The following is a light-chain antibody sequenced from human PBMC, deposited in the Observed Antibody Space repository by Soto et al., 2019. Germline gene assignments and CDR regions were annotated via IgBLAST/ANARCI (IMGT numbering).Light chain of an antibody. CDR3: QLYNNWLPWT. CDR2: GAS. J-gene: IGKJ1*01. Sequence: EIVMTQSPATLSVSPGERATLSCRASQSVSSNLAWYQQKPGQAPRLLIYGASTRATCIPARFSGSGSGTEFDLTVCSLQSEDFAVYFCQLYNNWLPWTFGQGTKVEIK. V-gene: IGKV3-15*01. CDR1: QSVSSN.